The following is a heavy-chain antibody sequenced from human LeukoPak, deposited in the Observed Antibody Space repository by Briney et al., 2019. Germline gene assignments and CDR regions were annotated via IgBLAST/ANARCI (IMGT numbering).Heavy chain of an antibody. CDR3: ARPSATVTLGAFDI. D-gene: IGHD4-17*01. V-gene: IGHV5-51*01. J-gene: IGHJ3*02. Sequence: GVSLKISCKGSGYSFTSYWIGWVRQMPGKGLEWTGIIYPGDSDTRYSPSFQGQVTISADKSNSTAYLQWSSLKASDTAMYYCARPSATVTLGAFDIWGQGTMVTVSS. CDR2: IYPGDSDT. CDR1: GYSFTSYW.